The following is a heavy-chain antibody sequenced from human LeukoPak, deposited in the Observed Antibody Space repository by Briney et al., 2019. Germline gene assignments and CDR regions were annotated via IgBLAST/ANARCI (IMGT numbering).Heavy chain of an antibody. V-gene: IGHV3-53*05. J-gene: IGHJ4*02. Sequence: GGSLRLSCAASGFTVSSNYMSWVRQAPGKGLEWVSVIYSGGSTYYADSVKGRFTMSRDNAKNSLYLQMNSLRAEDTALYYCAKDRDTAMVTPAFDEWGQGTLVTVSS. CDR1: GFTVSSNY. D-gene: IGHD5-18*01. CDR3: AKDRDTAMVTPAFDE. CDR2: IYSGGST.